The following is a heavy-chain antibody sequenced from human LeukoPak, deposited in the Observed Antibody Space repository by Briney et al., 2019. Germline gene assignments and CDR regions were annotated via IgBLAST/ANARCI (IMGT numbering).Heavy chain of an antibody. CDR3: AKDLGYSYGFGGDYYYGMDV. CDR2: IRGSGGST. V-gene: IGHV3-23*01. D-gene: IGHD5-18*01. Sequence: PGASLRLSCAASGVTFSSYAMSWVRQAPGKGLEWVSAIRGSGGSTYYADSVKGRFTISRDNSKNTLYLQMNSLRAEDTAVYYCAKDLGYSYGFGGDYYYGMDVWGQGTTVTVSS. CDR1: GVTFSSYA. J-gene: IGHJ6*02.